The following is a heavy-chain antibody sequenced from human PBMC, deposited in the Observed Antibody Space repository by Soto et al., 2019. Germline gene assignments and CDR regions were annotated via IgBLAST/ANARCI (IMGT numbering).Heavy chain of an antibody. V-gene: IGHV5-51*01. D-gene: IGHD2-2*01. CDR3: ATTLVVPVDPLSFDP. CDR1: GYSFTSYW. J-gene: IGHJ5*02. Sequence: GESLKISCKGSGYSFTSYWIGWVRQMPGKGLEWMGIIYPGDSDTRYSPSFQGQVAISADKSISTAYLQWSSLKASDTAMYYCATTLVVPVDPLSFDPWGQGTLVTVS. CDR2: IYPGDSDT.